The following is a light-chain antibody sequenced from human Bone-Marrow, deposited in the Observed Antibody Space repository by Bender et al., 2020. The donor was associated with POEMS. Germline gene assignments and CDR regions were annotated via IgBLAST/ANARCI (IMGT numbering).Light chain of an antibody. CDR3: STWDDRLNAWL. J-gene: IGLJ3*02. CDR1: SSDLGGYNF. Sequence: QSALTQPASVSGSPGQSITISCTGSSSDLGGYNFVSWYQQHPGKAPKLLIYDVFNRPSGVSSRFSGSKSGNTASLTISGLQAEDAADYYCSTWDDRLNAWLFGGGTKLTVL. V-gene: IGLV2-14*03. CDR2: DVF.